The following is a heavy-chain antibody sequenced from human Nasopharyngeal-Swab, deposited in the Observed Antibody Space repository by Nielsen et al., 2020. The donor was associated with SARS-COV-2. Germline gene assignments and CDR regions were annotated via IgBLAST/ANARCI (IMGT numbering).Heavy chain of an antibody. J-gene: IGHJ4*02. CDR3: ARWAAAGEEWLVPFDL. D-gene: IGHD6-19*01. CDR2: IWFDGEMK. CDR1: GFIFSNYG. V-gene: IGHV3-33*02. Sequence: GASLKISCAASGFIFSNYGMHWVRQAPGQGLEWVAAIWFDGEMKFYADSAKGRFTISRDNSMNTLFLQTNSLRADDTALYYCARWAAAGEEWLVPFDLWGQGTLVTVSS.